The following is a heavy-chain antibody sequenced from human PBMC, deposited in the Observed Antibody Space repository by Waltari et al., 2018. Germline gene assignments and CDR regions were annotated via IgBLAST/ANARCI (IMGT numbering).Heavy chain of an antibody. CDR3: ARHRGSPGYYYGMDV. CDR1: GFRLQTNR. J-gene: IGHJ6*02. CDR2: FYPGDSDT. V-gene: IGHV5-51*01. Sequence: EVQLVQSGAEVKKPGESLKIPCPGYGFRLQTNRIDWVRQVPGKGLEWMGIFYPGDSDTRYSPSFQGQVTISADKSISTAYLQWSSLKASDTAMYYCARHRGSPGYYYGMDVWGQGTMVTVSS. D-gene: IGHD1-26*01.